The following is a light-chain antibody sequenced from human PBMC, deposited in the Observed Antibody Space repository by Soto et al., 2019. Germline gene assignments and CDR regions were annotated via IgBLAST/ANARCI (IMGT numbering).Light chain of an antibody. CDR3: QQYYSTPQT. V-gene: IGKV4-1*01. CDR2: WAS. CDR1: QSILYSSKNNNY. J-gene: IGKJ1*01. Sequence: DIVMTQSPDSLAVSLGERATINFKSSQSILYSSKNNNYLAWYQQTPGQPPKLLIYWASTRESGVPDRFSGSGSGTDFTLTVSSLQAEDVAVYYCQQYYSTPQTFGQGTKVELK.